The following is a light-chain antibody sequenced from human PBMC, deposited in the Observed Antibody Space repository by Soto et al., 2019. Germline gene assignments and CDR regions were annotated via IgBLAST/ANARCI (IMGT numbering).Light chain of an antibody. V-gene: IGKV1-6*01. CDR1: QDISND. CDR3: LQDFLYPRT. J-gene: IGKJ1*01. Sequence: AIQMTQSPSSLSASVGDRVTISCRASQDISNDLGWYQQRPGKAPKLLIYAASNLQSGVPSRFSGSASGTDFTLTISSLQPEDSATYYCLQDFLYPRTFGQGTKVEIK. CDR2: AAS.